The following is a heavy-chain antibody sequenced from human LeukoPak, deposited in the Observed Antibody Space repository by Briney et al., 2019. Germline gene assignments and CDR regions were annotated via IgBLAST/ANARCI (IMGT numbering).Heavy chain of an antibody. D-gene: IGHD6-13*01. CDR2: INTDGGGT. J-gene: IGHJ4*02. V-gene: IGHV3-74*01. CDR3: ARESGYTYGA. CDR1: GFRFSGYW. Sequence: GGSLRLSCAASGFRFSGYWMHWVRQAPGKGLVWVSLINTDGGGTAYADSVKGRFTISRDNAKNTLYLQMNSLRAEDTAVYYCARESGYTYGAWGQGTLVTVSS.